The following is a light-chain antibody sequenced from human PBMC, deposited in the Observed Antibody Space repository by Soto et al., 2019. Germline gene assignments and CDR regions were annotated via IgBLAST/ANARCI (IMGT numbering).Light chain of an antibody. V-gene: IGLV2-11*01. CDR1: SSDVVGSNY. J-gene: IGLJ1*01. CDR3: CSYAGSYRYV. Sequence: QPALAHPRSVPGSPGQSVTLSWTGTSSDVVGSNYVSWYQQHPGKAPKLMIYDVSKRPSGVPHRFSGSKSGTTASLTISGLQAEDEADYYCCSYAGSYRYVVGTGTKVTAL. CDR2: DVS.